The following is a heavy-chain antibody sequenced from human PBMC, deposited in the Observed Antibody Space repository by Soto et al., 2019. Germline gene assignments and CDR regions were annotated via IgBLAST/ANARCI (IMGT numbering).Heavy chain of an antibody. J-gene: IGHJ6*02. V-gene: IGHV3-48*02. Sequence: EVQLVESGGGLVQPVGSLRLSCAASGFTFSSYSMNWVRQAPGKGLEWVSYISSSSSTVHADSVKGRFTISRDNAKNSLYLQMNSLRDEDTAVYYCARVLRPTLLDSGSYYYYYGMDVWGQGTTVTVSS. CDR1: GFTFSSYS. CDR3: ARVLRPTLLDSGSYYYYYGMDV. CDR2: ISSSSSTV. D-gene: IGHD3-10*01.